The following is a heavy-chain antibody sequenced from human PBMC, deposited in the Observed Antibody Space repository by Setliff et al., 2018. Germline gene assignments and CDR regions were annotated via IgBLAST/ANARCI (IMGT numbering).Heavy chain of an antibody. Sequence: PSETLSHTCTVSDGSLYSGNYYWTWIRQPAGKALEWIGHIHGTEGTHYNPSLESRVTISRDKSPNQFSLMLRSVTAADTALYYCARGYYNGRGYYYLPCSFDSWGRGIVVTVSS. D-gene: IGHD3-10*01. V-gene: IGHV4-61*09. J-gene: IGHJ4*02. CDR2: IHGTEGT. CDR3: ARGYYNGRGYYYLPCSFDS. CDR1: DGSLYSGNYY.